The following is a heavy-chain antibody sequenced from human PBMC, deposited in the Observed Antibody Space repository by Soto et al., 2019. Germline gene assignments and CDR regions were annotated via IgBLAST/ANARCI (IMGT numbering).Heavy chain of an antibody. CDR3: ARGLDNFDY. D-gene: IGHD3-22*01. CDR1: GGSISSYY. J-gene: IGHJ4*02. CDR2: IYYSGST. Sequence: SETLSLTCTVSGGSISSYYWSWIRQPPGKGLEWIGYIYYSGSTNYNPSLKSRVTISVDTSKNQFSLKLSSVTAADTAVYYCARGLDNFDYWGQGTLVTVS. V-gene: IGHV4-59*01.